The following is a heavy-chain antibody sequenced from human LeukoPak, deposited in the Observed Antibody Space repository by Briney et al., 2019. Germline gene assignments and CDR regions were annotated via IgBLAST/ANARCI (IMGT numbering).Heavy chain of an antibody. CDR2: TYYRSKWYS. J-gene: IGHJ4*02. Sequence: SQTLSLTCAISGDSVSSNSAAWNWIRQSPSRGLEWLVRTYYRSKWYSDYAVSVKSIIPIKSDTSKNPASQQLTSVTPEDTAVYYCARGPGRLEYWGQGTLVTVSS. CDR1: GDSVSSNSAA. V-gene: IGHV6-1*01. D-gene: IGHD1-1*01. CDR3: ARGPGRLEY.